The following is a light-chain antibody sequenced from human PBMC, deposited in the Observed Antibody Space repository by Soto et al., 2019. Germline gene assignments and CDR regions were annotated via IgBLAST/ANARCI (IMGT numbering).Light chain of an antibody. CDR3: QQYNNWPIT. Sequence: EIVLTRSPTTLSVSPGYRATLSCKASQSVSGDLAWYNHKPGQAPRVISYDASTRALDTPARFAGSGAGTEFTLTISSLKSEDFEVYFCQQYNNWPITFGQGTRLEIK. CDR1: QSVSGD. CDR2: DAS. J-gene: IGKJ5*01. V-gene: IGKV3-15*01.